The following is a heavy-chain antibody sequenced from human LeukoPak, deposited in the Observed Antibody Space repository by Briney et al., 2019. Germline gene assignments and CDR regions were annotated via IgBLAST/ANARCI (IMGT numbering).Heavy chain of an antibody. D-gene: IGHD4-17*01. CDR2: ISGSGGST. CDR1: GFTFSTLA. CDR3: AKAFYGDYPFDY. J-gene: IGHJ4*02. V-gene: IGHV3-23*01. Sequence: RGSLRLSCAASGFTFSTLAMSWVRQSPGKGLECVSAISGSGGSTYYADSVKGRFTISRDNSKNTLYLQMNSLRAEDTAVYYCAKAFYGDYPFDYWGQGTLVTVSS.